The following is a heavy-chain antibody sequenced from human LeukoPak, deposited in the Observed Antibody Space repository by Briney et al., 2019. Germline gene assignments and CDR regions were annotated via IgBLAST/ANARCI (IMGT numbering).Heavy chain of an antibody. CDR2: ISSSSSYI. J-gene: IGHJ5*02. Sequence: TGGSLRLSCAASGFTFSSYSMNWVRQAPGKGLEWVSSISSSSSYIYYADSVKGRFTISRDNAKNSLYLQMNSLRAEDTAVYYCARDYGGSGWYLTGLTNWFDPWGQGTLVTVSS. D-gene: IGHD6-19*01. CDR3: ARDYGGSGWYLTGLTNWFDP. CDR1: GFTFSSYS. V-gene: IGHV3-21*01.